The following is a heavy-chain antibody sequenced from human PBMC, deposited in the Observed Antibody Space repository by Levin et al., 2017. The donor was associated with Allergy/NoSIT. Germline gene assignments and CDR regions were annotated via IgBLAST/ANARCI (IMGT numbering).Heavy chain of an antibody. J-gene: IGHJ6*02. CDR1: GYTFTSYG. CDR2: ISAYNGNT. V-gene: IGHV1-18*01. Sequence: ASVKVSCKASGYTFTSYGISWVRQAPGQGLEWMGWISAYNGNTKYAQKLQDRVTMTTDTSTSTAYMELRSLRSDDTAVYYCARDLTIFGVVIIYGMDVWGQGTTVTVSS. D-gene: IGHD3-3*01. CDR3: ARDLTIFGVVIIYGMDV.